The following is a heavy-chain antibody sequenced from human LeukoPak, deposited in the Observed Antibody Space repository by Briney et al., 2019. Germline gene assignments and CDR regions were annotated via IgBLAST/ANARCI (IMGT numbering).Heavy chain of an antibody. V-gene: IGHV4-39*07. J-gene: IGHJ3*02. CDR2: IYYSGST. D-gene: IGHD6-13*01. CDR3: AREMAIAAAVGAFDI. CDR1: GGSISSSSYY. Sequence: SETLSLTCTVSGGSISSSSYYWGWIRQPPGKGLEWIGSIYYSGSTYYNPSLKSRVTISVDRSKNQFSLKLSSVTAADTAVYYCAREMAIAAAVGAFDIWGQGTMVTVSS.